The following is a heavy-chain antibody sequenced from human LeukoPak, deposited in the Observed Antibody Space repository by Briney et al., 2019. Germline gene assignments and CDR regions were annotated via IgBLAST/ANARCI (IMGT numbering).Heavy chain of an antibody. Sequence: PGGSLRLSCAASGFTFSSYAMHWVRQAPGKGLEWVAVISYDGSNKYYADSVKGRFTIPRDNSKNTLYLQMNSLRAEDTAVYYCARERKLEPGYFDYWGQGTLVTVSS. CDR2: ISYDGSNK. CDR3: ARERKLEPGYFDY. V-gene: IGHV3-30*04. CDR1: GFTFSSYA. D-gene: IGHD1-1*01. J-gene: IGHJ4*02.